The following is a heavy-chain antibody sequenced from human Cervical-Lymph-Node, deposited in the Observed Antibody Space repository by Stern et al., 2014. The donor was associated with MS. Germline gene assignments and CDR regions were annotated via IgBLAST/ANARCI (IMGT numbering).Heavy chain of an antibody. J-gene: IGHJ4*02. V-gene: IGHV1-69*01. CDR1: GGTFSSYT. CDR3: ARATSDYIWGSYRYLDY. D-gene: IGHD3-16*02. CDR2: RLPLFCIG. Sequence: QLQLVQSGAEVKKPWSSVKVSRKASGGTFSSYTIGWVRQAPGQGLEWMGGRLPLFCIGHYAEKFQGRVAITADESTSTAYMDLSTLRSEDTAVYYCARATSDYIWGSYRYLDYWGQGTQVTVSS.